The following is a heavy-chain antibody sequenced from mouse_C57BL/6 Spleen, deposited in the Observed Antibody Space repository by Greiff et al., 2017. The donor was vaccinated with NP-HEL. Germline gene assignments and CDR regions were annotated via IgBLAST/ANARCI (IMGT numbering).Heavy chain of an antibody. CDR2: FHPYNDDT. Sequence: VKLVESGAELVKPGASVKMSCKASGYTFTTYPIEWMKQNHGKSLEWIGNFHPYNDDTKYNEKFKGKATLTVDTSSSTAYMQLSSLTSEDSAVYFCARGGRYGYPEAMDYWGQGTSVTVSS. V-gene: IGHV1-47*01. CDR3: ARGGRYGYPEAMDY. J-gene: IGHJ4*01. D-gene: IGHD2-2*01. CDR1: GYTFTTYP.